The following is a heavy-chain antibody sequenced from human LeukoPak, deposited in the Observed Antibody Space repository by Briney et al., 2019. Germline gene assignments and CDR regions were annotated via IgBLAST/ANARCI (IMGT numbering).Heavy chain of an antibody. V-gene: IGHV3-23*01. CDR1: GFTFSSYA. J-gene: IGHJ4*03. D-gene: IGHD3-22*01. CDR2: ITGSSLST. CDR3: AKAKPYYYDTSDYYPLDC. Sequence: GGSLRLSCAASGFTFSSYAMNWVRQAPGRGLEWVSVITGSSLSTYYADSVKGRFTISRDNSKNTLYLQMNSLRAEDTALYYCAKAKPYYYDTSDYYPLDCWGNGVLVTVSS.